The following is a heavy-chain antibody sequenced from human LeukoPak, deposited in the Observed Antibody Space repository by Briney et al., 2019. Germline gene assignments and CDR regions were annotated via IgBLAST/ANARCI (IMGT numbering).Heavy chain of an antibody. Sequence: SGTLSLTCTVSGGSISSYYWSWIRQPAGKGLEWIGRIYTSGSTNYNPSLKSRVTMSVDTSKNQFPLKLSSVTAADTAVYYCARVDYYDSSGYYFDYWGQGTLVTVSS. V-gene: IGHV4-4*07. CDR3: ARVDYYDSSGYYFDY. CDR2: IYTSGST. J-gene: IGHJ4*02. CDR1: GGSISSYY. D-gene: IGHD3-22*01.